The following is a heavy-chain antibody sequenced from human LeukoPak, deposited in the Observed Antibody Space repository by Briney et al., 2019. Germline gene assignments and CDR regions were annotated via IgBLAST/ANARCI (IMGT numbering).Heavy chain of an antibody. D-gene: IGHD5-12*01. J-gene: IGHJ3*02. CDR2: ISSSGSTI. CDR3: VRELVPQSINSGYDSFHI. Sequence: GGSLRLSCAASGFTFSSYSMMWVRQAPGKGLEWVSYISSSGSTIYYADSVKGRFTISRDNAKNSLYVQMNSLIAEDTAVYYCVRELVPQSINSGYDSFHIWGQGTMVTVSS. V-gene: IGHV3-48*04. CDR1: GFTFSSYS.